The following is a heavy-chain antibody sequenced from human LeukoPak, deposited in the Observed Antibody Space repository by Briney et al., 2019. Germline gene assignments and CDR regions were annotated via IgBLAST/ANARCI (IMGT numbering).Heavy chain of an antibody. CDR3: ARRGNSWNDFDS. Sequence: SETLSLTCTVSGASIGSYYWSWIRQPPGKGLEWIAYVYYSARTNYNPSLKSRVSISVDTSKKQFSLNLSSVTAADTAVYYCARRGNSWNDFDSWGQGTLVTVSS. CDR1: GASIGSYY. CDR2: VYYSART. V-gene: IGHV4-59*12. J-gene: IGHJ4*02. D-gene: IGHD6-13*01.